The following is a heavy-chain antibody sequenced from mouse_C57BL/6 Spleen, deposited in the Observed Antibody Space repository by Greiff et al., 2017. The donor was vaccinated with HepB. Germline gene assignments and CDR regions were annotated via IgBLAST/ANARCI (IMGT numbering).Heavy chain of an antibody. CDR3: ARSDYGYGYAMDY. Sequence: EVQLVESGGGLVQPGGSLSLSCAASGFTFTDYYMSWVRQPPGKALEWLGFIRNKANGYTTEYSASVKGRFTISRDNSQSILYLQMNALRAEDSATYDCARSDYGYGYAMDYWGQGTSVTVSS. J-gene: IGHJ4*01. CDR1: GFTFTDYY. D-gene: IGHD2-2*01. V-gene: IGHV7-3*01. CDR2: IRNKANGYTT.